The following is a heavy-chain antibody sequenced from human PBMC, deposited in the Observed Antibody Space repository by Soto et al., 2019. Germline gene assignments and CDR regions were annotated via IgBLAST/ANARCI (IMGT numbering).Heavy chain of an antibody. V-gene: IGHV1-69*01. CDR3: AREIGSNVGMDV. D-gene: IGHD5-12*01. J-gene: IGHJ6*02. CDR2: IIPIFGTA. CDR1: GGTFSSYA. Sequence: QVQLGQSGAEAKKPVSSGKVSCQASGGTFSSYAISWVRQAPGQGREWLGGIIPIFGTANYAQKFQGRVTITADESTSTAYMELSSMRSEDTAVYYCAREIGSNVGMDVWGQGTTVTVSS.